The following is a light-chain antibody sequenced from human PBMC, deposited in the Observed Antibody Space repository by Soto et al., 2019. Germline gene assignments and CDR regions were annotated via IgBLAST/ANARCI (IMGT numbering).Light chain of an antibody. CDR2: KAS. J-gene: IGKJ1*01. Sequence: DIQMTQSPSTLSASVGDRVTITCRASQSISSWLAWYHQKPGTAPNVLIYKASSLESGVPSRFSGSGSGTEFTLNISSLQPDDFATYYCQQYGSLSPTFGQGTKVEIK. CDR3: QQYGSLSPT. V-gene: IGKV1-5*03. CDR1: QSISSW.